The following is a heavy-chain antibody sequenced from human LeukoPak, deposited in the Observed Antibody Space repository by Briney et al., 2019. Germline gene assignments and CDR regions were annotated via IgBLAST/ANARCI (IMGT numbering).Heavy chain of an antibody. D-gene: IGHD3-22*01. J-gene: IGHJ6*02. Sequence: GGSLRLSCAASGFTVSSNYMSWVRQAPGKGLEWVSVNYSGGSTYYADSVKGRFTISRDNSKNTLYLQMNSLRAEDTAVYYCARAPVVSDYYYGMDVWGQGTTVTVSS. CDR2: NYSGGST. CDR3: ARAPVVSDYYYGMDV. V-gene: IGHV3-66*01. CDR1: GFTVSSNY.